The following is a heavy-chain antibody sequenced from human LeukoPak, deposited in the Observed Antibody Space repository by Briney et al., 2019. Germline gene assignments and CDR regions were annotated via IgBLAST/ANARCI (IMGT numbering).Heavy chain of an antibody. V-gene: IGHV3-74*01. D-gene: IGHD1-14*01. Sequence: GGSLRLSCAASGFTFSSSWMHWVRQTPGKGLVWVSRINSDGSSTSYADSVKGRFTISRDNAKNTLSLQMNSQRAEDTAVYYCTRASRKEPDYWGQGTLVTVSS. CDR3: TRASRKEPDY. CDR1: GFTFSSSW. J-gene: IGHJ4*02. CDR2: INSDGSST.